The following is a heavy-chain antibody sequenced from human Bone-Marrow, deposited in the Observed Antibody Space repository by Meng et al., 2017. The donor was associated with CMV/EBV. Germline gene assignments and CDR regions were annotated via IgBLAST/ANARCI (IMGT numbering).Heavy chain of an antibody. J-gene: IGHJ4*02. V-gene: IGHV4-39*07. CDR3: AREEGEYYYDSSGYSI. D-gene: IGHD3-22*01. CDR1: GGAISSGSYY. Sequence: QLRLLGSGPGLGEHSETLPLTCTVSGGAISSGSYYWGCTGQPPGKGLGWIWSIYYSGSTYYNPSLKSRVTISVDTSKNQFSLKLSSVPAADTAVYYCAREEGEYYYDSSGYSIWGQGTLVTVSS. CDR2: IYYSGST.